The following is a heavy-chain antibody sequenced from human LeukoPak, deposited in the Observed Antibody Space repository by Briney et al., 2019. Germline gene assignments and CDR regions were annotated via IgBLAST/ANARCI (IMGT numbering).Heavy chain of an antibody. CDR2: ISSSSSTI. J-gene: IGHJ4*02. Sequence: GGSLRLSCAASGFTFSSYAMSWVRQAPGKGLEWVSYISSSSSTIYYADSVKGRFTISRDNAKNSLYLQMNSLRDEDTAVYYCARRNYYGSGSLGRPFDYWGQGTLVTVSS. CDR3: ARRNYYGSGSLGRPFDY. CDR1: GFTFSSYA. V-gene: IGHV3-48*02. D-gene: IGHD3-10*01.